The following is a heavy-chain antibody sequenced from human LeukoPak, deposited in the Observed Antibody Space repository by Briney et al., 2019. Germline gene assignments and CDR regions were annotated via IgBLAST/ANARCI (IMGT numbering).Heavy chain of an antibody. Sequence: GGSLRLSCVASGFTFSSYWMHWVRQAPGKGLVWVSRIKSDGSTTNYADSVKGRFTISRDNAKNTLYLQMNSLRTEDTAVYYCARGLPNYYGMDVWGQGTTVTVSS. CDR3: ARGLPNYYGMDV. V-gene: IGHV3-74*01. CDR2: IKSDGSTT. J-gene: IGHJ6*02. CDR1: GFTFSSYW.